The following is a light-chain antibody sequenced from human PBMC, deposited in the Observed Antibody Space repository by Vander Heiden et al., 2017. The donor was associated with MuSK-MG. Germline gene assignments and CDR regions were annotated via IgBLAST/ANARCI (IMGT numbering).Light chain of an antibody. CDR2: DAS. V-gene: IGKV3-11*01. Sequence: EIVLTQSPGTLSLSPGERATLSCRASQNINTYLAWYQQKPGQAPRLLIYDASNSATGIPARFSGDGSGTDFTLTISILEPEDIAVYCCQQCATWAQTFGQGTKLEIK. J-gene: IGKJ2*01. CDR1: QNINTY. CDR3: QQCATWAQT.